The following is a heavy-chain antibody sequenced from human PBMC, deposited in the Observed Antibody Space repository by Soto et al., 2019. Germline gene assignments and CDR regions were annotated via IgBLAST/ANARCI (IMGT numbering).Heavy chain of an antibody. D-gene: IGHD6-19*01. Sequence: GESLKISCKASPYTYTNYWLGWVRQMPGKGLEWMGILYPGDSDTRYSPSFEGQVTISADKSITTAYLQWSSLRASDTAMYYCARLHSGTARPDYWGQGIQVTVSS. CDR3: ARLHSGTARPDY. CDR1: PYTYTNYW. CDR2: LYPGDSDT. V-gene: IGHV5-51*01. J-gene: IGHJ4*02.